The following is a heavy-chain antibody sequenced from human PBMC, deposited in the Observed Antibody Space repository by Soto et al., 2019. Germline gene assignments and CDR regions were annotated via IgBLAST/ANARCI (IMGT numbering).Heavy chain of an antibody. V-gene: IGHV1-2*04. J-gene: IGHJ6*02. CDR1: GYTFTGYY. CDR2: INPNSGGT. D-gene: IGHD6-6*01. Sequence: ASVKVSCKASGYTFTGYYMHWVRQAPGQGLEWMGWINPNSGGTNYAQKFQGWVTMTRDTSISTAYMELSRLRSDDTAVYYCARVMGSISSNYYYYYGMDVWGQGTTVTVSS. CDR3: ARVMGSISSNYYYYYGMDV.